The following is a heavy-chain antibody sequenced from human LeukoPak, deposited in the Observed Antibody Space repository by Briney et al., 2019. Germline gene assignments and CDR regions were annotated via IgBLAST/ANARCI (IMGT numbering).Heavy chain of an antibody. CDR3: ARGRAGDYFDY. CDR2: INPNSGGT. CDR1: GYTFTGYF. Sequence: ASVKVSCKASGYTFTGYFRHWVRQAPGQGLEWMGWINPNSGGTSYLQNFQGRVTMTRDTSISTAYMDLSRLRSDDTAVYYCARGRAGDYFDYWGQGTLVTVSS. J-gene: IGHJ4*02. V-gene: IGHV1-2*02.